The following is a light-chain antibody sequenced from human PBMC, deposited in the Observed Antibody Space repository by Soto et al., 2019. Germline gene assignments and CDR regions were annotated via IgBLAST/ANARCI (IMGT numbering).Light chain of an antibody. CDR3: QQNYGPPPIT. CDR1: QSISTY. V-gene: IGKV1-39*01. Sequence: DIQMTQSPSSLSASLGDRGTITCRASQSISTYLNWYQQKPGKAPKLLIYAASSLQSGVPSRFSGSESGTDFTLTISSLQPEDFATYYCQQNYGPPPITFGQGTRLEIK. J-gene: IGKJ5*01. CDR2: AAS.